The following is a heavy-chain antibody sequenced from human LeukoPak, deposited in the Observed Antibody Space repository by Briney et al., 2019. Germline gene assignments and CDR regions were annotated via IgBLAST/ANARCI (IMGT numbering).Heavy chain of an antibody. Sequence: GGSLRLSCAASGFTFSSYSMNWVRQAPGKGLEWVSYITSSSSTIYYADSVKGRFTISRDNAKNSVYLQMNSQRDEDTAVYYCARGVPRYYESSGYEGDAFDIWGQGTMVTVSS. CDR1: GFTFSSYS. V-gene: IGHV3-48*02. CDR2: ITSSSSTI. J-gene: IGHJ3*02. D-gene: IGHD3-22*01. CDR3: ARGVPRYYESSGYEGDAFDI.